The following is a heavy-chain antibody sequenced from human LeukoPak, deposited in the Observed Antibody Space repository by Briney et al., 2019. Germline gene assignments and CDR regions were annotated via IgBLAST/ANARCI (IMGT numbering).Heavy chain of an antibody. CDR3: ARDSQAVGTDFDY. CDR2: ISSSSSYI. V-gene: IGHV3-21*01. Sequence: GGSLRLSCAASGFTFSSYEMNWVRQAPGKGLEWVSSISSSSSYITYADSVKGRFTISRDNAKNSLYLQMHSLRAEDTAVYYCARDSQAVGTDFDYWGQGTLVTVSS. D-gene: IGHD6-13*01. J-gene: IGHJ4*02. CDR1: GFTFSSYE.